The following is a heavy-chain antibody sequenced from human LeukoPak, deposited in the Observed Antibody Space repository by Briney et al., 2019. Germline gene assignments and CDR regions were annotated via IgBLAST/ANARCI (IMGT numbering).Heavy chain of an antibody. CDR2: ISAYNGNT. Sequence: GASVNVSCKASGYSFTSYGISWVRQAPGQGLEWMGWISAYNGNTNYAQRLQGRVTMTTDTSTSTAYMELRSLRSDDTAVYYCARATPYDSSGYYYLYYYGMDVWGQGTTVTVSS. V-gene: IGHV1-18*01. CDR1: GYSFTSYG. D-gene: IGHD3-22*01. CDR3: ARATPYDSSGYYYLYYYGMDV. J-gene: IGHJ6*02.